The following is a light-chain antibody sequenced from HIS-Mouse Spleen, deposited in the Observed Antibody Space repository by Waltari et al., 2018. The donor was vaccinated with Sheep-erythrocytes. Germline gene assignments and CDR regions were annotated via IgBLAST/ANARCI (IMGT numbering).Light chain of an antibody. CDR3: CSYAGSYNHV. CDR2: DVS. CDR1: SRDGGGYNY. J-gene: IGLJ1*01. Sequence: QSALTQPRSVSGSPGQSVTISCTGTSRDGGGYNYVPWYQQHPGKAPTLMIYDVSKRPSGVPDRFSGSKSGNTASLTISGLQAEDEADYYCCSYAGSYNHVFATGTKVTVL. V-gene: IGLV2-11*01.